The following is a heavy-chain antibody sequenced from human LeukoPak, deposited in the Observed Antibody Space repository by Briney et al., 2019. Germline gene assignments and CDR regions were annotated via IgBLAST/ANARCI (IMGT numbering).Heavy chain of an antibody. CDR1: GFSASNNY. D-gene: IGHD2/OR15-2a*01. CDR2: ISGSGNGGSI. J-gene: IGHJ4*02. Sequence: PGGSLRLSCAVSGFSASNNYMNWVRQAPGKGPEYVSTISGSGNGGSIYYADSVKGRFTISRDDSKSIVYLQMNGLRSEDTAVYYCVKDFGRVRGTPDSWGQGTLVTVSS. CDR3: VKDFGRVRGTPDS. V-gene: IGHV3-64D*06.